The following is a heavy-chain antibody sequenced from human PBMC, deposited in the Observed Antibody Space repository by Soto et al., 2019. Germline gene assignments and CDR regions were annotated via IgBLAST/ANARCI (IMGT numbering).Heavy chain of an antibody. D-gene: IGHD3-10*01. V-gene: IGHV1-18*01. Sequence: QVQLVQSGAEVKKPGASVKVSCKASGYTFTSYGISWVRQAPGQGLEWMGWISAYNGNTNYAQKLQGRVTMTTDTSTSTAYMELRSLRSDDTAVYYCARDKVTVVRGGPRGGFDPWGQGTLVTVSS. CDR2: ISAYNGNT. CDR3: ARDKVTVVRGGPRGGFDP. J-gene: IGHJ5*02. CDR1: GYTFTSYG.